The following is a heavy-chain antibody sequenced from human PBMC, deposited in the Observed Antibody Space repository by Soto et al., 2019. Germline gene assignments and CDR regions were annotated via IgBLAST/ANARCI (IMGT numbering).Heavy chain of an antibody. J-gene: IGHJ6*02. Sequence: GSLRLSCAASGFTFSSYAMSWVRQAPGKGLEWVSAISGSGGSTYYADSVKGRFTISRDNSKNTLYLQMNSLRAEDTAVYYCAKTYYDFWSGYPTPAIYYYGMDVWGQGTTVTVS. CDR3: AKTYYDFWSGYPTPAIYYYGMDV. CDR2: ISGSGGST. CDR1: GFTFSSYA. V-gene: IGHV3-23*01. D-gene: IGHD3-3*01.